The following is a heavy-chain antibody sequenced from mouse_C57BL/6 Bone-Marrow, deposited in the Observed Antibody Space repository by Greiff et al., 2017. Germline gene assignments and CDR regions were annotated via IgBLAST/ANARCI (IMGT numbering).Heavy chain of an antibody. Sequence: VQLQQSGADLARPGASVKMSCKASGYTFTSYTMHWVKQRPGQGLEWIGYINPSSGYTKYNQKFKDKATLTADKSSSTAYMQLSSLTSEDSAVYYCAPRRGPGFAYGGQGTLVTVAA. CDR3: APRRGPGFAY. CDR1: GYTFTSYT. CDR2: INPSSGYT. V-gene: IGHV1-4*01. D-gene: IGHD3-3*01. J-gene: IGHJ3*01.